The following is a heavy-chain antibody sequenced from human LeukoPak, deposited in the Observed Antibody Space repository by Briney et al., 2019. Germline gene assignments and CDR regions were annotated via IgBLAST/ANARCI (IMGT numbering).Heavy chain of an antibody. CDR2: ISGSGGST. V-gene: IGHV3-23*01. CDR1: GFTFSSYG. Sequence: GTLRLSCAASGFTFSSYGMSWVRQAPGKGLEWVSAISGSGGSTYYADSVKGRFTISRDNSKNSLYLQMNSLRAEDTAVYYCAELGITMIGGVWGKGTTVTISS. CDR3: AELGITMIGGV. D-gene: IGHD3-10*02. J-gene: IGHJ6*04.